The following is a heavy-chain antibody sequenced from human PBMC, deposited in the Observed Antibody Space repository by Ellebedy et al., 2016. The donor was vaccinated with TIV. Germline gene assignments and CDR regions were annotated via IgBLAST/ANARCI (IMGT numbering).Heavy chain of an antibody. Sequence: GESLKISXKVSGYSFSNYWIAWVRQMPGKGLEWMGFIYPGDSDSRYSPSFHGQVTISADKSISTAYLQWTSLKPSDTAMYVCARRNYGQCDYWGQGTLVTVSS. V-gene: IGHV5-51*01. CDR3: ARRNYGQCDY. D-gene: IGHD3-10*01. CDR1: GYSFSNYW. CDR2: IYPGDSDS. J-gene: IGHJ4*02.